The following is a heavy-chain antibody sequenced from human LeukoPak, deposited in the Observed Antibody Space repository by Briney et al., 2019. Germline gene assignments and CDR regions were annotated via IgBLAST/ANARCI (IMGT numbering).Heavy chain of an antibody. CDR3: ARSRSVYGSGSYYDFDY. V-gene: IGHV4-34*01. J-gene: IGHJ4*02. D-gene: IGHD3-10*01. CDR1: GGSFSGYY. Sequence: SETLSLTCAVYGGSFSGYYWSWIRQPPGKGLEWIGEINHSGSTNYNPSLKSRVTISVDTSKNQFSLKLSSVTAADTAVYYCARSRSVYGSGSYYDFDYWGQGTLVTVSS. CDR2: INHSGST.